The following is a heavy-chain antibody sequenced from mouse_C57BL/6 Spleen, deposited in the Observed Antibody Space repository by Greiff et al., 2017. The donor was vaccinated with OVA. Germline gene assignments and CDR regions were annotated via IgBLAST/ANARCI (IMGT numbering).Heavy chain of an antibody. V-gene: IGHV1-26*01. CDR3: GRRGYGSSCYFDY. J-gene: IGHJ2*01. CDR1: GYTFTDYY. Sequence: VQLQQSGPELVKPGASVKISCKASGYTFTDYYMNWVKQSHGKSLEWIGDINPNNGGTSYNQKFKGKATLTVDKSSSTAYMELRSLTSEDSAVYYCGRRGYGSSCYFDYWGQGTTLTVSS. CDR2: INPNNGGT. D-gene: IGHD1-1*01.